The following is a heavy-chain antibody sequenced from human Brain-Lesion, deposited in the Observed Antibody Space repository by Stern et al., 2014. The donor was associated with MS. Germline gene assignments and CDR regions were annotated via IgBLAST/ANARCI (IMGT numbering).Heavy chain of an antibody. D-gene: IGHD2-21*01. CDR1: GSTFDDYA. CDR3: AGGLGF. V-gene: IGHV3-43D*03. CDR2: ITWDGGST. Sequence: QLVEPGGVVVQPGVSLRLSCAASGSTFDDYAMHWVRQAPGKGLEWVSLITWDGGSTSYTDSVKGRFSISRDNRKSFLYLQMNSLRPEDTALYYCAGGLGFWGRGTLVTVSS. J-gene: IGHJ4*02.